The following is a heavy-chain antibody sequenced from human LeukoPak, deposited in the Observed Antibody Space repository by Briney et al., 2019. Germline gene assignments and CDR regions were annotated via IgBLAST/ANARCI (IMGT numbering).Heavy chain of an antibody. CDR2: INECGRFK. V-gene: IGHV3-74*01. Sequence: GGSLRLSCAASGLPLSGHWMHWVRQAPGKGLEWVSRINECGRFKSYADSVKGRFTISRENAKNTVYLQMDSLRAEDTAVYYCVRDLILTWTPGDDFDHWGQGTLVTVSS. D-gene: IGHD3-16*01. CDR3: VRDLILTWTPGDDFDH. J-gene: IGHJ4*02. CDR1: GLPLSGHW.